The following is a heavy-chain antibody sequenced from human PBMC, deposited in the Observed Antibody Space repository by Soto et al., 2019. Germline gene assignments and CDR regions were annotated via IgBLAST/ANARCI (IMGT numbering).Heavy chain of an antibody. CDR3: ARDRATVTNWFDP. CDR2: INAGNGNT. D-gene: IGHD4-4*01. Sequence: GASVKVSCKASGYTFTSYAMHWVRQAPGQRLEWMGWINAGNGNTKYSQKFQGRVTITRDTSASTAYMELSSLRSEDTAVYYCARDRATVTNWFDPWGQGTLVTSPQ. CDR1: GYTFTSYA. J-gene: IGHJ5*02. V-gene: IGHV1-3*01.